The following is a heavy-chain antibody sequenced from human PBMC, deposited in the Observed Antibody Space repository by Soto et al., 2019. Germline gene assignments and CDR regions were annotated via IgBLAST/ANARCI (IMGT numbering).Heavy chain of an antibody. V-gene: IGHV4-4*07. J-gene: IGHJ5*02. CDR1: GGSINSYY. CDR2: IYTSGST. D-gene: IGHD3-22*01. CDR3: ARVYDSSGYYNWFDT. Sequence: ASETLSLTCTVSGGSINSYYWNWIRQPAGKGLEWIGRIYTSGSTNYNPSLKSRVTMSVDTSKNQFSLKLTSVTAADTAVYYCARVYDSSGYYNWFDTWGQGTLVTVSS.